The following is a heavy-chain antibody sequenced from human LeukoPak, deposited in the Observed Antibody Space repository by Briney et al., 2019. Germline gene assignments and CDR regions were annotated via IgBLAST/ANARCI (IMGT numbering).Heavy chain of an antibody. CDR1: GYSFTSYW. J-gene: IGHJ6*02. V-gene: IGHV5-51*01. CDR3: ARLLFGKAAGTVDYYYYGMDV. Sequence: GESLKISCKGSGYSFTSYWIGWVRQMPGKGLEWMGIIYPGDSDTRYSPSFQGQVTISADKSISTAYLQWSSLKASDTAMYYCARLLFGKAAGTVDYYYYGMDVWGQGTTVTVSS. D-gene: IGHD6-13*01. CDR2: IYPGDSDT.